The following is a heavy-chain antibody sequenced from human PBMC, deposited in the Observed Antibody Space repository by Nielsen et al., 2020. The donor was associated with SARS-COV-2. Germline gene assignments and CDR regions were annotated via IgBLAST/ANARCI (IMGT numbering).Heavy chain of an antibody. CDR1: GFTFSSYS. D-gene: IGHD3-22*01. CDR3: AKNTGPSGYYGY. J-gene: IGHJ4*02. V-gene: IGHV3-23*01. Sequence: GESLKISCAASGFTFSSYSMNWVRQAPGKGLEWVSAISGSGGSTYYADSVKGRFTISRDNSKNTLYLQMNSLRAEDTAVYYCAKNTGPSGYYGYWGQGTLVTVSS. CDR2: ISGSGGST.